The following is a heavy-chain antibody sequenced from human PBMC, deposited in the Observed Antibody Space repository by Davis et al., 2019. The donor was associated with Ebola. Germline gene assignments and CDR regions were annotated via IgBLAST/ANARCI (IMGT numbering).Heavy chain of an antibody. CDR1: GYTFTRYD. V-gene: IGHV1-18*01. J-gene: IGHJ4*02. CDR3: ARELGRTIFEGDY. CDR2: MNPNNGNT. Sequence: SVTVSCKASGYTFTRYDINWVRQATGQGLEWMGWMNPNNGNTNYAQKLQGSVTMTTDTSTSTAYMELRRLRSEDTAVYYCARELGRTIFEGDYWGQGTLVTVSS. D-gene: IGHD3-3*01.